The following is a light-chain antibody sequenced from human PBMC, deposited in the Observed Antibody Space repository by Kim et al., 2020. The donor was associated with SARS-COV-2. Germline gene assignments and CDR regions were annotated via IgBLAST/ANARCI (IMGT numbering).Light chain of an antibody. V-gene: IGLV3-1*01. CDR3: QAWDSSL. Sequence: VSVAPGQTASITCSGDKLGDKYACWYQQKPGQSPVLVIYQDSKRPSGIPERFSGSNSGNTATLTISGTQAMDEADYYCQAWDSSLFGGGTQLTVL. CDR1: KLGDKY. J-gene: IGLJ2*01. CDR2: QDS.